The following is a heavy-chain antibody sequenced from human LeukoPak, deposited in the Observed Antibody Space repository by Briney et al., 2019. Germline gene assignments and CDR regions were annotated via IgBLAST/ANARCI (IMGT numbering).Heavy chain of an antibody. Sequence: GASVKVSCKASGGTFSSYAISWVRQAPGQGLEWMGGIIPIFGTANYAQKFQGRVTITADESTSTAYMELSSLRSEDTAVYYCARKSYYYYYMDVWGKGTTVTISS. CDR2: IIPIFGTA. CDR1: GGTFSSYA. CDR3: ARKSYYYYYMDV. J-gene: IGHJ6*03. D-gene: IGHD1-14*01. V-gene: IGHV1-69*13.